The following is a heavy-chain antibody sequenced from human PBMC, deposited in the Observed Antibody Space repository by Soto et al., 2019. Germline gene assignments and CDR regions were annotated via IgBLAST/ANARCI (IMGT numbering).Heavy chain of an antibody. V-gene: IGHV3-23*01. CDR3: ARQIVELIPYFDH. Sequence: GGSLRPSCAASGFTFSIYAMSWVRQAPGKGLEWVSTISHRSAATYYADSVKGRFTVSRDNSKNTLYLQMNGLRAEDTAVYYCARQIVELIPYFDHWGQGSLVTVSS. D-gene: IGHD3-22*01. CDR1: GFTFSIYA. J-gene: IGHJ4*02. CDR2: ISHRSAAT.